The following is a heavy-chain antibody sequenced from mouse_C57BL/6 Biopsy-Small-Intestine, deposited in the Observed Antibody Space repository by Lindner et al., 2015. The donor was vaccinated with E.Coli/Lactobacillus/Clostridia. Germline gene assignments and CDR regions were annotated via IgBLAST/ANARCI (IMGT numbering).Heavy chain of an antibody. CDR1: YTLTEVSI. Sequence: SVKVSCKVSGYTLTEVSINWVRQAPGKGLEWMGGFDPEDDKMIYAQNFQGRVTMTEDTSADTAYMELSSLRSEDTAIYYCSLRGDVSGYYFYFDSWGQGTLVTVSS. V-gene: IGHV1-83*01. J-gene: IGHJ4*01. D-gene: IGHD1-1*01. CDR2: DPEDDKMI. CDR3: LRGDVSGYYFYFDS.